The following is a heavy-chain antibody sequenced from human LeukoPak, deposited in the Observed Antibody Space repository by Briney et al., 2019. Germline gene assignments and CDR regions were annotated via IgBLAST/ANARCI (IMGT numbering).Heavy chain of an antibody. CDR2: ISSSGSTI. V-gene: IGHV3-48*03. CDR3: ARAWFGDLRG. CDR1: GFTFSSYE. J-gene: IGHJ4*02. D-gene: IGHD3-10*01. Sequence: TGGSLRLSCAASGFTFSSYEMNWVRQAPGKGLEWVSYISSSGSTIYYADSVKGRFTISRDNAKNSLYLQMNSLRAEDTAVYYCARAWFGDLRGWGQGTLVTVSS.